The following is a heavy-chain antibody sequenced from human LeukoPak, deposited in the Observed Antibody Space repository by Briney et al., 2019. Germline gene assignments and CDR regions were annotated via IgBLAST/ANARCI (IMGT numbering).Heavy chain of an antibody. V-gene: IGHV3-30*18. D-gene: IGHD4-23*01. CDR2: ISYDGRTE. CDR1: GFTFSRYD. J-gene: IGHJ6*02. Sequence: GGSLRLSCAASGFTFSRYDMHWVRQAPGKGLEWVAVISYDGRTEYYADSVKGRFTISRDSSKNTLYLQMNSLRAEDTAVYYCANGKNFCYGMDVWGQGTTVLVS. CDR3: ANGKNFCYGMDV.